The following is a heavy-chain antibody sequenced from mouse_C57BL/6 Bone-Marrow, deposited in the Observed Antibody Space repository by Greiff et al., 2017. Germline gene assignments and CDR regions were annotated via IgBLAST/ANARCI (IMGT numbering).Heavy chain of an antibody. V-gene: IGHV1-81*01. J-gene: IGHJ2*01. Sequence: QVTLKVSGAELARPGASVKLSCKASGYTFTSYGISWVKQRTGQGLEWIGEIYPRSGNTYYNEKFKGKATLTADKSSSTAYMELRSLTSEDSAVYFCARFPYWGQGTTRTVSS. CDR2: IYPRSGNT. CDR3: ARFPY. CDR1: GYTFTSYG.